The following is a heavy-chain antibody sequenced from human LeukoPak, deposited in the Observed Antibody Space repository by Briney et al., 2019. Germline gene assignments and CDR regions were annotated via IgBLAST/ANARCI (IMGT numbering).Heavy chain of an antibody. V-gene: IGHV7-4-1*02. CDR1: GYTFTNYA. Sequence: GASVKVSCKASGYTFTNYAMNWVRQAPGQGLEWMGWINPNTGNPTYAQGFTGRFVFSLDTSVTTTYLQISGLKAEDTAVYYCAREGGYAVDYWGQGTLVTVSS. D-gene: IGHD3-22*01. J-gene: IGHJ4*02. CDR2: INPNTGNP. CDR3: AREGGYAVDY.